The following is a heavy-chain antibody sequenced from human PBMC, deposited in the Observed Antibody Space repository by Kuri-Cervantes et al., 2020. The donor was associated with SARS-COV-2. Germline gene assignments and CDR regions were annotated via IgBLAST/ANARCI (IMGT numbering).Heavy chain of an antibody. Sequence: GGSLRLSCEASGFILGSYGMTWVRQAPGKGLQWVSSISAGGGRTDYADSVKGRFTISRDNSKNTLYLQMNSLRAEDTAVYYCAREGYYYGSGNDYWGQGTLVTVSS. V-gene: IGHV3-23*01. CDR1: GFILGSYG. CDR2: ISAGGGRT. J-gene: IGHJ4*02. D-gene: IGHD3-10*01. CDR3: AREGYYYGSGNDY.